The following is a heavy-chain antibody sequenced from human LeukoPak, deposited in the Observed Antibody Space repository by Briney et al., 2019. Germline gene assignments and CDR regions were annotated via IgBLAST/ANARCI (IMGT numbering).Heavy chain of an antibody. V-gene: IGHV3-21*01. D-gene: IGHD3-3*01. CDR3: ARDGTTIFGDLNWFDP. Sequence: GGSLRLSCAASGVTLSSFAMSWARQAPGKGLEWVSGISSSGSGDNTYYADSVKGRFTISRDNAKNSLYLQMNSLRAEDTAVYYCARDGTTIFGDLNWFDPWGQGTLVTVSS. J-gene: IGHJ5*02. CDR1: GVTLSSFA. CDR2: ISSSGSGDNT.